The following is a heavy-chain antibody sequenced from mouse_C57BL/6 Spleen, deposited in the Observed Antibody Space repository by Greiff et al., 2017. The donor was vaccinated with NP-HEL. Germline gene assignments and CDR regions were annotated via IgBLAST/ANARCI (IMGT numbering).Heavy chain of an antibody. CDR3: ARLGSNDSDY. D-gene: IGHD2-12*01. J-gene: IGHJ2*01. V-gene: IGHV1-69*01. Sequence: VQLQQPGAELVMPGASVKLSCKASGYTFTSYWMHWVKQRPGQGLEWIGEIDPSDSYTNYNQKFKGKATLTVDKSSSTAYMQLSSLTSEDSAVYYCARLGSNDSDYWGQGTTLTVSS. CDR2: IDPSDSYT. CDR1: GYTFTSYW.